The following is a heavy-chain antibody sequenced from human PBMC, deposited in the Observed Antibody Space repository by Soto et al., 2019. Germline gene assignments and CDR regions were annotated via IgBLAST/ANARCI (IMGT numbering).Heavy chain of an antibody. J-gene: IGHJ4*02. D-gene: IGHD3-3*01. CDR2: ISWHSGSI. V-gene: IGHV3-9*01. Sequence: EVQLVESGGGLVQPGRSLRLSCAASGFTFDDYAMHWVRPAPGKGLEWVSGISWHSGSIGYADYVKGRFTSSRDNPKKSLYLQMNSLGADDTASYYCANCRYYDFWSGYYDNWGQGTLVTVAS. CDR3: ANCRYYDFWSGYYDN. CDR1: GFTFDDYA.